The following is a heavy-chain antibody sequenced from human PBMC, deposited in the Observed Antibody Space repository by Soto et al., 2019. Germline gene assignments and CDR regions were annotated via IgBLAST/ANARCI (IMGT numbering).Heavy chain of an antibody. CDR2: INHSGST. CDR3: ARASDSGGDCHIDY. V-gene: IGHV4-34*01. CDR1: GGSFSGYY. J-gene: IGHJ4*02. D-gene: IGHD2-21*02. Sequence: PSETLSLTCSVYGGSFSGYYWSWIRQPPGKGLEWIGEINHSGSTNYNPSLKSRVTISVDTSKNQFSLKLSSVTAADTAVYYCARASDSGGDCHIDYWGQGTLVTVSS.